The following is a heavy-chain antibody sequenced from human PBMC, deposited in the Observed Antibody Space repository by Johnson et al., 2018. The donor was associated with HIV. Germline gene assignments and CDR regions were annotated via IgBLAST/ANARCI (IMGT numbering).Heavy chain of an antibody. V-gene: IGHV3-20*04. CDR2: INWSGGST. J-gene: IGHJ3*02. D-gene: IGHD2/OR15-2a*01. CDR1: GFTFSSYG. CDR3: ARDNNLSSAFDI. Sequence: VQLVESGGGVVQPGGSLRLSCAASGFTFSSYGMHWVRQAPGKGLEWVSGINWSGGSTGYAASVKGRFTISSDNAKNSLYLQMNSLRAEDTALYYCARDNNLSSAFDIWGQGTMVTVSS.